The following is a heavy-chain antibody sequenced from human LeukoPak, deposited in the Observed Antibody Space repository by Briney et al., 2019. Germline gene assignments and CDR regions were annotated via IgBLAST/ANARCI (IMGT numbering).Heavy chain of an antibody. V-gene: IGHV3-48*01. D-gene: IGHD3-22*01. CDR1: GFTFSSYG. CDR3: ARDHHRRLYDSQARDTFDI. J-gene: IGHJ3*02. CDR2: IGSSSSTI. Sequence: GGSLRLSCAASGFTFSSYGMHWVRQAPGKGLEWVSYIGSSSSTIYYADSVKGRFTISRDNAKNSLYLQMNSLRAEDTAVYYCARDHHRRLYDSQARDTFDIWGQGTMVTVSS.